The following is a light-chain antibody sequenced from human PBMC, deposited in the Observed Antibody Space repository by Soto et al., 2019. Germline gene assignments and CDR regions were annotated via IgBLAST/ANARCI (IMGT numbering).Light chain of an antibody. CDR1: NSNIGSNT. J-gene: IGLJ1*01. Sequence: QSVLTQTPSASATPGQRVTISCSGTNSNIGSNTITWYQQLPGTAPKRLIHSNNQRPSGVPDRFSASKSGTSASLAISGLQSEDDADYYCATWDDSLNGSVFASGTNVTVL. V-gene: IGLV1-44*01. CDR3: ATWDDSLNGSV. CDR2: SNN.